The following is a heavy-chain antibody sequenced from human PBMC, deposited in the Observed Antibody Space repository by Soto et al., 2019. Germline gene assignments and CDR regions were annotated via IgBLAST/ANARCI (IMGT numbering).Heavy chain of an antibody. CDR3: TTDDYGGNSAFDY. V-gene: IGHV3-15*01. CDR2: IKSKTDGGTT. D-gene: IGHD4-17*01. CDR1: GFTFSNAW. J-gene: IGHJ4*02. Sequence: GGSLRLSCAASGFTFSNAWMSWVRQAPGKGLEWVGRIKSKTDGGTTDYAAPVKGRFTISRDDSKNTLYLQMNSLKTEDTAVYYCTTDDYGGNSAFDYWGQGTLVTVSS.